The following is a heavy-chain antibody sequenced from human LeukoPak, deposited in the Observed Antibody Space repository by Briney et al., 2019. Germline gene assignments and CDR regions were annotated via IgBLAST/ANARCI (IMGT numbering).Heavy chain of an antibody. Sequence: PGGSLRLSCAASGFTFSSYAMSWVRQAPGKGLEWVSAISGSGGSTYYADSVKGRFTVSRDNSKNTVYLQMNSLRAEDTAVCYCVKELPNDNGGGGNVAFDLWGRGALVIVSS. CDR2: ISGSGGST. CDR1: GFTFSSYA. J-gene: IGHJ2*01. D-gene: IGHD4-23*01. V-gene: IGHV3-23*01. CDR3: VKELPNDNGGGGNVAFDL.